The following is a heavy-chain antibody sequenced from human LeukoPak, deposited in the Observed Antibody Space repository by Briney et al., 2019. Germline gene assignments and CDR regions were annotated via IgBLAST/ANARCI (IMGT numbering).Heavy chain of an antibody. CDR2: IYPGDSDT. J-gene: IGHJ4*02. Sequence: GESLKISCQGSGYTFTSHWIGWVHQMPGKGLEWMVIIYPGDSDTRYSPSFQGQVTISADKSISTAYLQWSSLKASDTAMYYCARGSGGSSWHYFDYWGQGTLVTVSS. D-gene: IGHD3-10*01. CDR3: ARGSGGSSWHYFDY. V-gene: IGHV5-51*07. CDR1: GYTFTSHW.